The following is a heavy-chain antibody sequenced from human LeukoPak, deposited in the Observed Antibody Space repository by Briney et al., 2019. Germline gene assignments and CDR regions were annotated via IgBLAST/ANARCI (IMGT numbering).Heavy chain of an antibody. CDR2: IYYSGST. Sequence: PSETLSLTCTVSGGSISSSSYYWGWIRQPPGKGPEWIGSIYYSGSTYYNPSLKSRVTISVDTSKNQFSLKLSSVTAADTAVYYCARLTGAENYYGSGSSFDYWGQGTLVTVSS. D-gene: IGHD3-10*01. V-gene: IGHV4-39*01. CDR1: GGSISSSSYY. J-gene: IGHJ4*02. CDR3: ARLTGAENYYGSGSSFDY.